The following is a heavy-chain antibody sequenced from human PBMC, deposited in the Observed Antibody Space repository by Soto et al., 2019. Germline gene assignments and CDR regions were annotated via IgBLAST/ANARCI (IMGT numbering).Heavy chain of an antibody. CDR3: AKGRGGWRNYGLDV. Sequence: QVKLVESGGGVVQPGRSLRLSCVASGFTFSRYAMDWVRQAPGKGLKWVAIISYDGRNEYYADSVKGRFTISRDNSKNTLYLHMNSLRPEETAVYYCAKGRGGWRNYGLDVWGQGTTVTVSS. D-gene: IGHD6-19*01. CDR1: GFTFSRYA. CDR2: ISYDGRNE. J-gene: IGHJ6*02. V-gene: IGHV3-30*18.